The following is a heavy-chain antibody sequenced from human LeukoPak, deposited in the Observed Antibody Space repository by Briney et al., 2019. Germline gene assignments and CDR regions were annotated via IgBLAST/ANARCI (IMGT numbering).Heavy chain of an antibody. CDR2: MYYSGRT. CDR1: GASISSSSYH. D-gene: IGHD1-1*01. V-gene: IGHV4-39*01. Sequence: KPSETLSLTCTVSGASISSSSYHWDWIRQPPGKGLEWIGSMYYSGRTYYNPSLTSRVAISVDTSKNQFSLTVTSVTAADTAVYYCASRPRNWNDYYYGLDVWGQGTTVTVSS. CDR3: ASRPRNWNDYYYGLDV. J-gene: IGHJ6*02.